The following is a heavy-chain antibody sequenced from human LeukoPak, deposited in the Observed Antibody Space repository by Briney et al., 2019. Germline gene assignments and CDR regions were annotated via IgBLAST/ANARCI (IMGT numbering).Heavy chain of an antibody. CDR1: GYTFTSYG. Sequence: ASVKVSCKASGYTFTSYGISWVRQAPGQGLEWMGWISAYNGNTNYAQKLQGRVTMTTDTSTSTAYMELSSLRSEDTAVYYCARGASYYDSSGYYFDFDYWGQGTLVTVSS. D-gene: IGHD3-22*01. CDR3: ARGASYYDSSGYYFDFDY. V-gene: IGHV1-18*01. J-gene: IGHJ4*02. CDR2: ISAYNGNT.